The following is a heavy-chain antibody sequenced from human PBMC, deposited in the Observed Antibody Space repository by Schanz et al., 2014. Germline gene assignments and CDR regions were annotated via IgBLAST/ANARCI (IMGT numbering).Heavy chain of an antibody. CDR2: ISSRSSHI. Sequence: VQLVESGGGLVKPGGSLRLSCAASGFSFSDYYMSWIRQAPGKGLEWVSSISSRSSHIYYADSVKGRFTVSRDNAKNSVYLQMNSLRAEDTAVYYCARHGGIPYYPMDVWGQGTTVTVSS. V-gene: IGHV3-11*05. J-gene: IGHJ6*02. CDR3: ARHGGIPYYPMDV. CDR1: GFSFSDYY. D-gene: IGHD3-16*01.